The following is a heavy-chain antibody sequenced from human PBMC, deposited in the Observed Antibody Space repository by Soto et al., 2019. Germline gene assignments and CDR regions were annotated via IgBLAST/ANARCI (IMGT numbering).Heavy chain of an antibody. D-gene: IGHD6-13*01. Sequence: QVQLQESGPGLVKPSGTLSLTCAVSGGSISSSNWWSWVRQPPGKGLEWIGEIYHSGSTNYNPSLKSRVTISVYKSKNQFSLKLSSVTAAATAVYYCARVGLEQLVRPPKRPAEYFQHWGQGTLVTVSS. V-gene: IGHV4-4*02. CDR1: GGSISSSNW. CDR2: IYHSGST. J-gene: IGHJ1*01. CDR3: ARVGLEQLVRPPKRPAEYFQH.